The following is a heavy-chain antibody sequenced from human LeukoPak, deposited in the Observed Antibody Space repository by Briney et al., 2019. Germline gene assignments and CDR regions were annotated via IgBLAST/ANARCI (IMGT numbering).Heavy chain of an antibody. Sequence: SETLSLTCTVSGGSISSYYWSWIRQPPGKGLEWIGYIYYSGSTNYNPSLKSRVTISVDTSKNQFSLKLSSVTAADTAVYYCASRRITMVRGVITLFDYWGQGNLVTVSS. V-gene: IGHV4-59*01. J-gene: IGHJ4*02. D-gene: IGHD3-10*01. CDR2: IYYSGST. CDR3: ASRRITMVRGVITLFDY. CDR1: GGSISSYY.